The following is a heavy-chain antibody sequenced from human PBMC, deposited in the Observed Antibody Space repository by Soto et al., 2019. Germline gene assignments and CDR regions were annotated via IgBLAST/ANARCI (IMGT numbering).Heavy chain of an antibody. V-gene: IGHV1-2*04. J-gene: IGHJ6*02. Sequence: ASVKVSCKASGYTFTGYYMHWVRQAPGQGLEWVGWINPNSGGTNYAQKFQGWVTMTRDTSISTAYMELSRLRSDDTAVYYCARDVVVPAAMGNTTYYYYYGMDVWGQGTTVTVSS. CDR1: GYTFTGYY. CDR2: INPNSGGT. D-gene: IGHD2-2*01. CDR3: ARDVVVPAAMGNTTYYYYYGMDV.